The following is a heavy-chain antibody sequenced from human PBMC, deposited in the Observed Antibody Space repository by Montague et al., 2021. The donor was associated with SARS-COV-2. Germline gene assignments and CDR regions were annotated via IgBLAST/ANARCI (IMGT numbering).Heavy chain of an antibody. Sequence: SETLSLTCAVYGGSFSGYYWSWIRQPPGKGLEWIGEINHSGSTNYNPSLKSRVTISVDTSKNQFSLKLSSVTAADTAVYYCAREVGRGYRGYEGEYWGQGTLVTVSS. CDR3: AREVGRGYRGYEGEY. D-gene: IGHD5-12*01. CDR1: GGSFSGYY. J-gene: IGHJ4*02. CDR2: INHSGST. V-gene: IGHV4-34*01.